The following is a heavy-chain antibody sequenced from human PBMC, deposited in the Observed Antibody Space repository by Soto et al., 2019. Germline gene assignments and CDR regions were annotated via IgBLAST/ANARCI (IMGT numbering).Heavy chain of an antibody. J-gene: IGHJ5*01. V-gene: IGHV5-51*01. CDR1: GYSFTSYW. CDR2: IYPGDPDT. D-gene: IGHD2-2*01. Sequence: PGESLKISCKGSGYSFTSYWIGWVRQMPGKGLELMGIIYPGDPDTRYSPSFQGQVTISADKSISTAFLQWGSLKASDTAMYYCARPFDTSNWFDYWGQGTLVTVSS. CDR3: ARPFDTSNWFDY.